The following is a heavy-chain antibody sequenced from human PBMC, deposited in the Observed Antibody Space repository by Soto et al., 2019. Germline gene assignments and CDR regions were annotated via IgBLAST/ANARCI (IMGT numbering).Heavy chain of an antibody. D-gene: IGHD2-8*01. CDR1: GGSISSGGYY. Sequence: SETLSLTCTVSGGSISSGGYYWSWIRQHPGKGLEWIGYIYYSGSTYYNPSLKSRVTISVDTSKNQFSLKLSSVTAADTAVYYCARAKWSPYYYYYGMDVWGQGTTVTVSS. CDR3: ARAKWSPYYYYYGMDV. CDR2: IYYSGST. V-gene: IGHV4-31*03. J-gene: IGHJ6*02.